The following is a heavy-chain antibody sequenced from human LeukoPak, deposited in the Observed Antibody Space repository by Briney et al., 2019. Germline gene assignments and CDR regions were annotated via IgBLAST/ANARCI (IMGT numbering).Heavy chain of an antibody. D-gene: IGHD4-23*01. Sequence: ASVKVSCKASGYTFTGYYMHWVRQAPGQGLEWMGWINPNSGGTNYAQKFQGRVTMTRDTYISTAYMELSRLRSDDTAVYYCARDITYGGNLRYYYYYMDVWGKGTTVTVSS. CDR3: ARDITYGGNLRYYYYYMDV. CDR1: GYTFTGYY. CDR2: INPNSGGT. V-gene: IGHV1-2*02. J-gene: IGHJ6*03.